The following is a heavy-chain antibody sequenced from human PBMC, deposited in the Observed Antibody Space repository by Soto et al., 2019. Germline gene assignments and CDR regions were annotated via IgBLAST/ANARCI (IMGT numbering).Heavy chain of an antibody. CDR1: GFTFSDYY. V-gene: IGHV3-11*01. Sequence: QVQLVESGGGLVKPGGSLRLSCVASGFTFSDYYMSWIRQAPGKGLEWVSYISSSGTTIYYADSVKGRFTISRDNAKNSLYMQMNSLRAEDTDVYYCARGPYDYVWGSDPPHFDYWGQGTLVTVSS. CDR2: ISSSGTTI. D-gene: IGHD3-16*02. J-gene: IGHJ4*02. CDR3: ARGPYDYVWGSDPPHFDY.